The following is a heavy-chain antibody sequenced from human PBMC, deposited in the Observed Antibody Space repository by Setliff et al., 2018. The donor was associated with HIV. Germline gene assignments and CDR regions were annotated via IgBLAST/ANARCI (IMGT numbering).Heavy chain of an antibody. D-gene: IGHD3-3*01. CDR3: ARAESYYDFWSGYYSEILYFDY. CDR2: IYYNGRT. V-gene: IGHV4-31*03. Sequence: PSETLSLTCTVSRGSISSGGYYWSWIRQHPERGLEWIGYIYYNGRTYYSPSLKSRVTISLDTSQSQFSLKLTSVTAADTAVYYCARAESYYDFWSGYYSEILYFDYWGQGTLVTVSS. J-gene: IGHJ4*02. CDR1: RGSISSGGYY.